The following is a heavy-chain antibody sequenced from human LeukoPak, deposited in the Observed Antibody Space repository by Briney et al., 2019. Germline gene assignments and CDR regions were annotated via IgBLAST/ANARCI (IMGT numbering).Heavy chain of an antibody. CDR2: ISGSSSHI. D-gene: IGHD5-18*01. J-gene: IGHJ4*02. V-gene: IGHV3-21*01. CDR3: ARGFRRGYSYGYNFDY. CDR1: GFTFSSYT. Sequence: GGSLRLSCAASGFTFSSYTINWVRQAPGKGLEWISSISGSSSHIYYADSVKGRFTISRDNAKDSLYLQMNSLRAEDTALYYCARGFRRGYSYGYNFDYWGQGTLVTASS.